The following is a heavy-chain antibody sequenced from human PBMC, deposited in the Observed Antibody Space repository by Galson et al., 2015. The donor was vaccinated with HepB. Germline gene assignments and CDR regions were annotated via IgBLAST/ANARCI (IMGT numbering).Heavy chain of an antibody. V-gene: IGHV3-33*08. CDR2: IWYDGSNK. CDR1: GFTFSSYG. J-gene: IGHJ6*02. D-gene: IGHD3-16*01. CDR3: ARGRDRRTVGSMRYYYYYGMDV. Sequence: SLRLSCAASGFTFSSYGMHWVRQAPGKGLEWVAVIWYDGSNKYYADSVKGRFTISRDNSKNTLYLQMNSLRAEDTAVYYCARGRDRRTVGSMRYYYYYGMDVWGQGTTVTVSS.